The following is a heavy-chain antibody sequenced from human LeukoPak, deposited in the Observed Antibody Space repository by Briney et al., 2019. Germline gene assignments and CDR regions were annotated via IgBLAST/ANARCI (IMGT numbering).Heavy chain of an antibody. V-gene: IGHV3-33*01. D-gene: IGHD6-13*01. CDR2: IWYDGSNK. Sequence: PGRSLRLSCAASGFTFSSYGMHWVRQAPGKGLEWVAVIWYDGSNKYYADSVKGRFTISRDNSKNTLYLQMNSLRAEDTAVYYCARESIAAAAHDAFDIWGQGTMVTVSS. CDR1: GFTFSSYG. J-gene: IGHJ3*02. CDR3: ARESIAAAAHDAFDI.